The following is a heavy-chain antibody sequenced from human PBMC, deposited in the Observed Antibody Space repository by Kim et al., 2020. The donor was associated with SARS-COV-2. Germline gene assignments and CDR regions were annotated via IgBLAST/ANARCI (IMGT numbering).Heavy chain of an antibody. CDR3: ARRGYSYGYDYFDY. V-gene: IGHV4-59*01. Sequence: SETLSLTCTVSGGSISSYYWSWIRQPPGKALEWIGFIYYSGCTNYNPSLKSRVTISVDTSKNQFSLKLSSVTAADTAVYYCARRGYSYGYDYFDYWGQGTLVTLSS. J-gene: IGHJ4*02. D-gene: IGHD5-18*01. CDR1: GGSISSYY. CDR2: IYYSGCT.